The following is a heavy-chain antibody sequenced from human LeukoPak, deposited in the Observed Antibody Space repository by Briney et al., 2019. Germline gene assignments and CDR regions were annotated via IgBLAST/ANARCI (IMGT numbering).Heavy chain of an antibody. J-gene: IGHJ4*02. CDR1: GGTFSSYA. V-gene: IGHV1-69*13. D-gene: IGHD3-3*01. CDR3: ARAQITIFGVVIIDTAFDY. Sequence: GASVKVSCKASGGTFSSYAISWVRQAPGQGLEWMGGLIPIFGTANYAQKFQGRVTITADESTSTAYMELSSLRSEDTAVYYCARAQITIFGVVIIDTAFDYWGQGTLVTVSS. CDR2: LIPIFGTA.